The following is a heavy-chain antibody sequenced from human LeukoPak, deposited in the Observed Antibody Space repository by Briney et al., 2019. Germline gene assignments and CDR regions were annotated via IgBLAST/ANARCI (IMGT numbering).Heavy chain of an antibody. Sequence: ASVKVSCKASGYTFTDYYMHWVRQAPGQGLEWMGWINPKSGGKKYAQKFQGGVTMTRDTSISTAFMEVSRLRSDDTAVYYCARVGCSSTSCSLAVFDYWGQGTLVTVSS. CDR2: INPKSGGK. J-gene: IGHJ4*02. CDR3: ARVGCSSTSCSLAVFDY. D-gene: IGHD2-2*01. CDR1: GYTFTDYY. V-gene: IGHV1-2*02.